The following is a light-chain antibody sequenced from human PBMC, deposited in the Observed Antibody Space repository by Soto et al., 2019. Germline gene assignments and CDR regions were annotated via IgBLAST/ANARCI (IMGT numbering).Light chain of an antibody. CDR1: QSVSNN. CDR2: GAS. V-gene: IGKV3-15*01. J-gene: IGKJ2*01. CDR3: QEYNNWPPYN. Sequence: EIGMTQSPSTLSVSPGERATVSCRASQSVSNNLAWYQQKPGQAPRLLIYGASTRATGIPARFSGSGSGTESTLTISSLQSEDFAVYDCQEYNNWPPYNFGQGTTLEVK.